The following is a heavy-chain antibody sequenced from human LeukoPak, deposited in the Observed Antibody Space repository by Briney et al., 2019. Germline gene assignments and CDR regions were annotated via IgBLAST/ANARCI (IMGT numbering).Heavy chain of an antibody. V-gene: IGHV3-23*01. Sequence: PPGGSLRLSCAASGFTFSNYAMSWVRQAPGKGLEWVSGISGSGGSTYYADSVKGRFTISRDNSKNTLYLQMNSLRAEDTAVYYCAKERTYYYDSSGYWGAFDIWGQGTMVTVSS. CDR1: GFTFSNYA. J-gene: IGHJ3*02. D-gene: IGHD3-22*01. CDR3: AKERTYYYDSSGYWGAFDI. CDR2: ISGSGGST.